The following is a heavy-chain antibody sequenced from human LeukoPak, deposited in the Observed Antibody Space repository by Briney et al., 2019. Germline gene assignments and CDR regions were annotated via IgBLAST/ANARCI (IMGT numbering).Heavy chain of an antibody. Sequence: PGGSLRLSCAASGFTFSSYAMSWVRQAPGEGLEWVSAISGSGGSTYYADSVKGRFTISRDNSKNTLYLQMNSLRAEDTAVYYCAKDHYYDILTGYHNTFDYWGQGTLVTVSS. D-gene: IGHD3-9*01. V-gene: IGHV3-23*01. CDR2: ISGSGGST. CDR3: AKDHYYDILTGYHNTFDY. CDR1: GFTFSSYA. J-gene: IGHJ4*02.